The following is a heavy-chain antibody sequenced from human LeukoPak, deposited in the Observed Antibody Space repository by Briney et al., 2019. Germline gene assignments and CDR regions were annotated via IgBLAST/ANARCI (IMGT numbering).Heavy chain of an antibody. CDR3: ARDLKGTGYYDSSGYLYDYYGMDV. CDR1: GGSISSYY. Sequence: SETLSLTCTVSGGSISSYYWSWIRQPPGKGLEWIGYIYYSGSTNYNPSLKSRVTISVDTSKNQFSLKLSSVTAADTAVYYCARDLKGTGYYDSSGYLYDYYGMDVWGQGTTVTVSS. J-gene: IGHJ6*02. D-gene: IGHD3-22*01. CDR2: IYYSGST. V-gene: IGHV4-59*01.